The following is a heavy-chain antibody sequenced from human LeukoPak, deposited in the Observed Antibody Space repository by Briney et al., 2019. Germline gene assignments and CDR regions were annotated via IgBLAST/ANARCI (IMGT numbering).Heavy chain of an antibody. V-gene: IGHV4-39*01. D-gene: IGHD3-10*01. CDR1: GGSISSSSYY. Sequence: PSETLSLTCTVSGGSISSSSYYWGWTRQPPGKGLEWIGSIYYSGSTYYNPSLKSRVTISVDTSKNQFSLKLSSVTAADTAVYYCARQAFYYGSGSYDDYWGQGTLVTVSS. J-gene: IGHJ4*02. CDR2: IYYSGST. CDR3: ARQAFYYGSGSYDDY.